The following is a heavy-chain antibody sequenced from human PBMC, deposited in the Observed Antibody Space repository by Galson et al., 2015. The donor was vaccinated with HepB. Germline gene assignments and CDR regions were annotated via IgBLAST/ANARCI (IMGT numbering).Heavy chain of an antibody. CDR2: IKPDGSAK. J-gene: IGHJ4*02. CDR1: GFSFSTYW. Sequence: SLRLSCAASGFSFSTYWMSWVRQAPGKGLEWVANIKPDGSAKHYVETVKGRFTISRHNGRNTLYVQMDSPRAEDTAVYYCATGADYCFVNWGQGTLVTVSS. V-gene: IGHV3-7*01. CDR3: ATGADYCFVN.